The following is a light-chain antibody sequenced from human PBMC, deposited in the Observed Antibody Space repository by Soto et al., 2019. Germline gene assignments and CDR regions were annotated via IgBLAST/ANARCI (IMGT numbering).Light chain of an antibody. CDR1: QSVNSL. Sequence: EIVLTQSPATLSVSPGETVTLSWRASQSVNSLLAWYQQKPGQAPRLLIYRASTRATGIAARFSGSGSGTEFTLTISSLQSEDFEVYYCQQYNNWPITLGQGTRLEIK. J-gene: IGKJ5*01. V-gene: IGKV3-15*01. CDR2: RAS. CDR3: QQYNNWPIT.